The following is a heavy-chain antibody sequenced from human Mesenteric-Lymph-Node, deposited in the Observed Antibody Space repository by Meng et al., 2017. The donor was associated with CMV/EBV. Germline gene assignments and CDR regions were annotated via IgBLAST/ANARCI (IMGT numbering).Heavy chain of an antibody. CDR1: GLTFSSYW. Sequence: GESLKISCAASGLTFSSYWMYWARQAPGKGLVWVSRINGDGSTTSYADSVMGRFTISRDNAKNTLYLQMNSLRAEDTALYYCAKDMYSSSWHYYGMDVWGQGTTVTVSS. CDR3: AKDMYSSSWHYYGMDV. D-gene: IGHD6-13*01. J-gene: IGHJ6*02. V-gene: IGHV3-74*01. CDR2: INGDGSTT.